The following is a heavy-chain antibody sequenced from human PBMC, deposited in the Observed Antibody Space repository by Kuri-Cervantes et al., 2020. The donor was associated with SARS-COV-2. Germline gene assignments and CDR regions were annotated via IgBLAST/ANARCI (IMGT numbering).Heavy chain of an antibody. J-gene: IGHJ3*02. D-gene: IGHD2-2*01. V-gene: IGHV1-3*01. CDR2: INAGNGNT. CDR1: GYTFTSYA. CDR3: ARRDIVVVPAANDAFDI. Sequence: ASVKVSCKASGYTFTSYAMHWVRQAPGQRLEWMGWINAGNGNTKYSQKFQGRVTITRDTSASTAYMELSSLRSEDTAVHYCARRDIVVVPAANDAFDIWGQGTMVTVSS.